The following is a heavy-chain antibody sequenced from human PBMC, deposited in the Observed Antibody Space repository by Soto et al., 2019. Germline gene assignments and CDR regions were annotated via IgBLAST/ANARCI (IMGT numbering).Heavy chain of an antibody. CDR2: INPNSGGT. CDR3: ARDGREYSGQDSLDF. V-gene: IGHV1-2*04. J-gene: IGHJ4*02. D-gene: IGHD5-12*01. CDR1: GYSFTGYY. Sequence: GXSVKVSCKASGYSFTGYYMHWVRQAPGQGLEWMGWINPNSGGTNYAQKFQGWVTMTRDTSISTAYMELSRLRSDDTAVYYCARDGREYSGQDSLDFWGQGTPVTVSS.